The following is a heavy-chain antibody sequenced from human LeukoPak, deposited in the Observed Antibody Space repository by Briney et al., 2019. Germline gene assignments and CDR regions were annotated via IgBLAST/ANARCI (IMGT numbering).Heavy chain of an antibody. CDR3: ARDRGYYYGMDV. V-gene: IGHV4-34*01. CDR1: GGSLSGYY. CDR2: INHSGST. Sequence: PSETLSLTCAVYGGSLSGYYWSWIRQPPGKGLEWIGEINHSGSTNYNPSLKSRVTISVDTSKNQLSLKLSSMTAADTAVYYCARDRGYYYGMDVWGQGTTVTVSS. J-gene: IGHJ6*02.